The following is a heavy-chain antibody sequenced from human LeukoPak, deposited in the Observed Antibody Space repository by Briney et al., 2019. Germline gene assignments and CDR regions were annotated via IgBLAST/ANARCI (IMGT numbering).Heavy chain of an antibody. CDR3: ATPYCSSISCLDVFNM. V-gene: IGHV4-31*03. D-gene: IGHD2-2*01. CDR1: GVSVSDGRYY. J-gene: IGHJ3*02. CDR2: KYYSGSA. Sequence: SQTLSLTCNVSGVSVSDGRYYCTWIRQHPGKGLEWIGYKYYSGSAKYNPSLKSRLTISIDTSKNQFSLQLSSVTAADTATYYCATPYCSSISCLDVFNMWGQGTRVTVSS.